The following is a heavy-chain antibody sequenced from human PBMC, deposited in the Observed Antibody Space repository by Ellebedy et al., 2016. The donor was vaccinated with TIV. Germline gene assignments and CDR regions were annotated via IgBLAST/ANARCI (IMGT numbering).Heavy chain of an antibody. CDR2: ISNTGSRT. Sequence: GESLKISCAASRFTFSSYAMSWVRQAPGKGLEWVSTISNTGSRTYYADSVEGRFIISRDNAKNSLYLQMNSLRVDDTAVYYCATSRARVYWGQGTLVTVSS. V-gene: IGHV3-23*01. J-gene: IGHJ4*02. CDR3: ATSRARVY. CDR1: RFTFSSYA.